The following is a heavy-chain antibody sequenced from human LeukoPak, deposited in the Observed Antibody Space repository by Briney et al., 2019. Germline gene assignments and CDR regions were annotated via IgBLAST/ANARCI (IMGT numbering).Heavy chain of an antibody. D-gene: IGHD3-10*01. J-gene: IGHJ4*02. V-gene: IGHV1-24*01. CDR1: GYTLTEVS. CDR2: FDPEDGKT. CDR3: ARDKYGSGSYETQFDY. Sequence: ASVKVSCKVSGYTLTEVSMHWVRQAPGKGLEWMGGFDPEDGKTIYAQKFQGRVTMTEDTSKDTAYMELSSLRSADTAVYYCARDKYGSGSYETQFDYWGQGTLVTVSS.